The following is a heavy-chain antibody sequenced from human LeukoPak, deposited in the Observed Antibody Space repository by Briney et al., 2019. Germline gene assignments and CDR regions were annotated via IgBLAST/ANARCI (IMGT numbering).Heavy chain of an antibody. Sequence: SETLSLTCAVYGGSFSGYYWSWIRQPPGKGLEWIGEINHSGSTNYNPSLKSRVTISVDTSKNQFSLKLSSVTAADTAVYYCARDAKYYDILTGFYYYYYYMDVWGKGTTVTISS. CDR1: GGSFSGYY. CDR2: INHSGST. CDR3: ARDAKYYDILTGFYYYYYYMDV. D-gene: IGHD3-9*01. J-gene: IGHJ6*03. V-gene: IGHV4-34*01.